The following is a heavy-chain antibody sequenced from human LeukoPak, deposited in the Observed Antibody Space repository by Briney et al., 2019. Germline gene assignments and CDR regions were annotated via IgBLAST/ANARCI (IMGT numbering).Heavy chain of an antibody. J-gene: IGHJ6*03. CDR2: IKQDGSEK. CDR1: GFTFSSYW. CDR3: AREGASSSLPDYYYYMDV. D-gene: IGHD6-6*01. V-gene: IGHV3-7*01. Sequence: PGGSLRLSCAASGFTFSSYWMSWVRQAPGKGLEWVANIKQDGSEKYYVDSVKGRFTISRDNAKNSLYLQMNSLRAEDTAVYYCAREGASSSLPDYYYYMDVWGKGTTVTVSS.